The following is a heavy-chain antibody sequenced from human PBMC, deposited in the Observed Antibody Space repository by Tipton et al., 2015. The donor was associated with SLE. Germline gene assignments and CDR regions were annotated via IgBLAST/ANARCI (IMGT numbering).Heavy chain of an antibody. CDR1: GGPISSSSYY. J-gene: IGHJ3*02. D-gene: IGHD6-19*01. V-gene: IGHV4-39*07. CDR3: ASSTSGDSSPNAFDI. Sequence: TLSLTCTVSGGPISSSSYYWGWIRQPPGKGLEWIGSIYYSGSTYYNPSLKSRVTISVDTSKNQFSLKLSSVTAADTAVYYCASSTSGDSSPNAFDIWGQGTMVTVSS. CDR2: IYYSGST.